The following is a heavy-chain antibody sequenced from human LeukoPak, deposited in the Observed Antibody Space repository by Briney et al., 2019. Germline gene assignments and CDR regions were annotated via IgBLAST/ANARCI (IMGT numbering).Heavy chain of an antibody. J-gene: IGHJ4*02. D-gene: IGHD3-10*01. Sequence: GASVKVSCKATASTFRSYDINWVRQATGQGLEWMGWMNHKSGDTGYTQRFKGRVTMTRDTSINTAYMELSSLSSEDTAVYYCARGPYGTGSHFDYWGQGTLVTVSS. CDR1: ASTFRSYD. V-gene: IGHV1-8*02. CDR3: ARGPYGTGSHFDY. CDR2: MNHKSGDT.